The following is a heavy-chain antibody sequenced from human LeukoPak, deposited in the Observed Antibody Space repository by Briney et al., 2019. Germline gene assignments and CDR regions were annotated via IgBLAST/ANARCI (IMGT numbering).Heavy chain of an antibody. CDR1: GYTFTGYY. V-gene: IGHV1-2*02. Sequence: ASVKVSCKAFGYTFTGYYMHWVRQAPGQGLEWMGWINPNSGDTNYAQKFQGRVTMTRDTSISAAYMELSRLRSDDTAVYYCARRAVRGVIKEYTFDYWGQGTLVTVSS. CDR2: INPNSGDT. D-gene: IGHD3-10*01. J-gene: IGHJ4*02. CDR3: ARRAVRGVIKEYTFDY.